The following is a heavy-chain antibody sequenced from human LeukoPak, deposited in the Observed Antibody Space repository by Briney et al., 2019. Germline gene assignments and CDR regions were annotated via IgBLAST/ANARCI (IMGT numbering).Heavy chain of an antibody. CDR1: GGSVSSGSYY. CDR2: IYYSGST. CDR3: AGSYDSSGYYYY. V-gene: IGHV4-61*01. Sequence: SETLSLTCTLSGGSVSSGSYYWSWIRQPPGKGLEWIGYIYYSGSTNYYPSLKSRVTISVDTSKNQFSLKLSSVTAADTAVYYCAGSYDSSGYYYYWGQGTLVTISS. D-gene: IGHD3-22*01. J-gene: IGHJ4*02.